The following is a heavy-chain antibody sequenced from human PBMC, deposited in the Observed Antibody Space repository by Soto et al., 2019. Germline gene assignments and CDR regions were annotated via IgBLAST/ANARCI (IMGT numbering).Heavy chain of an antibody. V-gene: IGHV1-69*01. J-gene: IGHJ4*02. CDR3: ARGRDDYGSGNYYTRIDF. CDR2: IIPLFGTP. D-gene: IGHD3-10*01. CDR1: GGIFSTYA. Sequence: QVQLVQSGAEVKKPGSSVKVSCKASGGIFSTYAISWLRQAPGQGLEWMGGIIPLFGTPNYAQRFQGRVTIPADEATRTACLERSRLRSEATAVYYCARGRDDYGSGNYYTRIDFWGQGTLVTVSS.